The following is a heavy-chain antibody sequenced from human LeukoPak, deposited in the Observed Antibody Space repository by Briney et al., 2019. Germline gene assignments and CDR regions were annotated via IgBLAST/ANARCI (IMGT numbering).Heavy chain of an antibody. D-gene: IGHD1-26*01. V-gene: IGHV3-20*04. CDR3: ARGGSYLSAFDI. CDR2: INWNGGSK. CDR1: GFTFDDYG. Sequence: GGSLRLSCAASGFTFDDYGMSWVRHAPGKGLEWVSGINWNGGSKGYADSVKGRFTISRDNAKNSLYLQMNSLRAEDTAVYYCARGGSYLSAFDIWGQGTMVTVSS. J-gene: IGHJ3*02.